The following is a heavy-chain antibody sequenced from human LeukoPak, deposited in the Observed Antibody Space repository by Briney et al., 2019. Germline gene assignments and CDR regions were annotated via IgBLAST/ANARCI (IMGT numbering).Heavy chain of an antibody. CDR1: GGSISSGGYY. Sequence: SQTLSLTCTVSGGSISSGGYYWSWIRQHPGKGLEWIGYIYYSGSTYYNPSLKSRVTISVDTSKNQFSLKLSSVTAADTAVYYCARENENLYYDSGGYPSDAFDIWGQGTMVTVSS. CDR3: ARENENLYYDSGGYPSDAFDI. CDR2: IYYSGST. D-gene: IGHD3-22*01. J-gene: IGHJ3*02. V-gene: IGHV4-31*03.